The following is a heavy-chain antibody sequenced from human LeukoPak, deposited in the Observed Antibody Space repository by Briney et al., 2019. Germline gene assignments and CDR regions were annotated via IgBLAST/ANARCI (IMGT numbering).Heavy chain of an antibody. J-gene: IGHJ4*02. CDR1: GYTFTSYD. CDR3: ARDRQQLVRGDY. V-gene: IGHV1-8*01. D-gene: IGHD6-13*01. Sequence: ASVKVSCKASGYTFTSYDINWVRQATGQGLEWMGWMHPNSGNTGYAQNFQGRVTMTRNTSISTAYMELSSLKSEDTAVYYCARDRQQLVRGDYWGQGTLVTVSS. CDR2: MHPNSGNT.